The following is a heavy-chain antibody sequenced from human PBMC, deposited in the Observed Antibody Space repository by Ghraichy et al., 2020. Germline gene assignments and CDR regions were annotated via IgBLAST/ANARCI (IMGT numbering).Heavy chain of an antibody. D-gene: IGHD5-18*01. V-gene: IGHV3-48*02. Sequence: GGSLRLSCAASGFTFSTYSMNWVRQAPGKGLEWVSYISSSSSGTYYADSVKGRFTISRDNAKNSLYLHVNSLRDEDTAVFYCAREVGYGIFDYWGQGTLVTVSS. CDR3: AREVGYGIFDY. CDR1: GFTFSTYS. CDR2: ISSSSSGT. J-gene: IGHJ4*02.